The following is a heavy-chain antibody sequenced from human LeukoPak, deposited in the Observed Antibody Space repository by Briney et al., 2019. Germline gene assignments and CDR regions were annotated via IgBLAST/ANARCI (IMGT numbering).Heavy chain of an antibody. Sequence: GRSLRLSCAASGFTFSSYGMSWVRQAPGKGLEWVSAISGSGGSTYYADSVKGRFTISRDNSKNTLYLQMNSLRAEDTAVYYCAEDRAVWFGDHDYWGQGTLVTVSS. CDR2: ISGSGGST. V-gene: IGHV3-23*01. D-gene: IGHD3-10*01. CDR3: AEDRAVWFGDHDY. J-gene: IGHJ4*02. CDR1: GFTFSSYG.